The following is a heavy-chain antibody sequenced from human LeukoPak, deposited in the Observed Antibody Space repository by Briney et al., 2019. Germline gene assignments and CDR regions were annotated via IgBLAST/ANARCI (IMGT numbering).Heavy chain of an antibody. V-gene: IGHV3-23*01. CDR1: GFTFSGYA. Sequence: PGGSLRLSCAAPGFTFSGYAMSWVRQAPGEGVEWVSAICGGVRRKYYADSGRSRFAITRDNSKNTLYLKMNILRAEDTAVYYCAKLSITGWDGGEGNYLDYGGQGTLVSVSS. CDR3: AKLSITGWDGGEGNYLDY. J-gene: IGHJ4*02. CDR2: ICGGVRRK. D-gene: IGHD1-20*01.